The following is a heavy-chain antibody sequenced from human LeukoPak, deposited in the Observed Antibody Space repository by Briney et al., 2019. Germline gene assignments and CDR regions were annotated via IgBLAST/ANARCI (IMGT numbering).Heavy chain of an antibody. V-gene: IGHV4-39*07. CDR1: GGSISSSSYY. CDR2: INHSGST. J-gene: IGHJ5*02. CDR3: AVRGGYSYANWFDP. D-gene: IGHD5-18*01. Sequence: SETLSLTCTVSGGSISSSSYYWSWIRQPPGKGLEWIGEINHSGSTNYNPSLKSRVTISVDTSKNQFSLKLSSVTAADTAVYYCAVRGGYSYANWFDPWGQGTLVTVSS.